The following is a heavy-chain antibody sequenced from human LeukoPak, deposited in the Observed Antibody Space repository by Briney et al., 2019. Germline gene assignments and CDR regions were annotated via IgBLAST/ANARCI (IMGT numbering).Heavy chain of an antibody. CDR2: IKQDGSEI. D-gene: IGHD6-19*01. V-gene: IGHV3-7*04. CDR1: GFTFSSYW. Sequence: GGSLRLSCAASGFTFSSYWVSWVRQAPGKGLEWVACIKQDGSEIYYVDSVKGRFTISRDNAKNSLYLQMNSLRVEDTAVYYCARGGWYYFDYWGQGTLVTVPS. J-gene: IGHJ4*02. CDR3: ARGGWYYFDY.